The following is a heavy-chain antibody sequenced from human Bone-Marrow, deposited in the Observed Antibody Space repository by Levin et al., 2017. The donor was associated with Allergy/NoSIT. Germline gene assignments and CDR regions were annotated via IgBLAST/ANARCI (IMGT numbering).Heavy chain of an antibody. CDR2: INTYNGRA. CDR3: ARAGSSSWSTLFYP. CDR1: GFTFTSYG. V-gene: IGHV1-18*01. J-gene: IGHJ5*02. Sequence: ASVKVSCKTSGFTFTSYGITWVRQAPGQGLEWMGYINTYNGRANYAQRFQGRVTMTTDTPTTTAYMQLRRLTSDDTATYFCARAGSSSWSTLFYPWGQGTLVIVS. D-gene: IGHD6-13*01.